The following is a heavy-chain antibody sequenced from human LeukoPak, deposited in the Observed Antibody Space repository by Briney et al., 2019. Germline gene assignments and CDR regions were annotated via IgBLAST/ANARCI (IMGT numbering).Heavy chain of an antibody. V-gene: IGHV3-23*01. CDR2: ISGSGGST. CDR3: AKEIHDFWSGYRAGDY. J-gene: IGHJ4*02. CDR1: GFTFSSYA. D-gene: IGHD3-3*01. Sequence: GGSLRLSCAASGFTFSSYAMSWVRQAPGKGLEWVSAISGSGGSTYYADSVKGRFTISRDNSKNTLYLQMNSLRAEDTAVYYCAKEIHDFWSGYRAGDYWGQGTLVTVSS.